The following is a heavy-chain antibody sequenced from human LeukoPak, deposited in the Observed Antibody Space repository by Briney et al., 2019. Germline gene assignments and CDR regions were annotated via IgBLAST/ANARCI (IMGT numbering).Heavy chain of an antibody. J-gene: IGHJ5*02. CDR2: ISAYNGNT. CDR3: ARDRGIWFRELLRWFDP. CDR1: GYTLTSHG. D-gene: IGHD3-10*01. Sequence: ASVKLSCKASGYTLTSHGFSWVRQAPGQGLEWMGWISAYNGNTNYAQKLQGRVTMTTDTSTSTAYMELRSLRSDDTAVCYCARDRGIWFRELLRWFDPWGQGTLVTVSS. V-gene: IGHV1-18*01.